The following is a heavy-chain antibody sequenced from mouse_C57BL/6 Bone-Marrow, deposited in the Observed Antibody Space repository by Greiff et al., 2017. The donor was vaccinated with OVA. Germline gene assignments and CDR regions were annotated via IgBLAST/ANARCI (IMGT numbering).Heavy chain of an antibody. CDR2: SRNKANDYTT. D-gene: IGHD2-3*01. J-gene: IGHJ1*03. CDR3: ARDEDDGYSFDV. Sequence: EVKVVESGGGLVQSGRSLRLSCATSGFTFSDYYMAWVRQAPGKGLEWIAASRNKANDYTTEYSASVKGRFIVSRDTSQSILYLQMNALRAEDTAIYYCARDEDDGYSFDVWGTGTTVTVSS. CDR1: GFTFSDYY. V-gene: IGHV7-1*01.